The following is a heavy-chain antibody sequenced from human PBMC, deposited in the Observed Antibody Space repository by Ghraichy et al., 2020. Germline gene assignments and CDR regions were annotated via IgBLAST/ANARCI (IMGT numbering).Heavy chain of an antibody. J-gene: IGHJ4*02. Sequence: GESLNISCAASGFTFSSYGMHWVRQAPGKGLEWVAVIWYDGSNKYYADSVKGRFTISRDNSKNTLYLQMNSLRAEDTAVYYCARALPATTGFDYWGQGTLVTVSS. V-gene: IGHV3-33*01. CDR1: GFTFSSYG. CDR2: IWYDGSNK. CDR3: ARALPATTGFDY. D-gene: IGHD1-26*01.